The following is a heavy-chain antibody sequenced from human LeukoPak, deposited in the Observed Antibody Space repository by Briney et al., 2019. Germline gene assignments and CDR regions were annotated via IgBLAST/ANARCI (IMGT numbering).Heavy chain of an antibody. CDR3: ARQADILTGYYDL. CDR1: GFTFSSYA. CDR2: VSGSGGGT. V-gene: IGHV3-23*01. J-gene: IGHJ5*02. D-gene: IGHD3-9*01. Sequence: GGSLRLSCAASGFTFSSYAMSWVRQAPGKGLEWVSAVSGSGGGTYYADSVKGRFTISRDNSKNTLYLQMNSLRAEDTAVYYCARQADILTGYYDLWGQGTLVTVSS.